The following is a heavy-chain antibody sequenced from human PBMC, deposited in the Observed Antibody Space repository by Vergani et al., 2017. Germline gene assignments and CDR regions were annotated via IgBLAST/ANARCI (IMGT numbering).Heavy chain of an antibody. CDR2: INNDGHT. CDR1: GESFSSFY. V-gene: IGHV4-34*02. J-gene: IGHJ4*02. CDR3: AVRPRVNLVGGEIVKKRTFDY. D-gene: IGHD2-8*02. Sequence: QVQLQQWGAGVVKPSGTLSLTCAVFGESFSSFYWSWIRQPPGTGLEWIGEINNDGHTNYNPSLERRVTVSRDTAKNQFSLNLMSVTAADTAMSYCAVRPRVNLVGGEIVKKRTFDYWSQGSLVTVSS.